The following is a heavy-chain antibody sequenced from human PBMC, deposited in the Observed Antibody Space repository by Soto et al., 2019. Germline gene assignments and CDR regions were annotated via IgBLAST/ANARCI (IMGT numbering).Heavy chain of an antibody. V-gene: IGHV4-39*01. Sequence: SETLSLTCTVSGGSITGGSISSTTYYWGWMRQPPGKGLEWIASFFIGGNTYYNPSLKSRVTTSVDTSKNQFSLTLTSVTAADTAVYYCARGWWEREGYVMDVWGQGTTVTVPS. CDR1: GGSITGGSISSTTYY. CDR2: FFIGGNT. D-gene: IGHD1-26*01. J-gene: IGHJ6*02. CDR3: ARGWWEREGYVMDV.